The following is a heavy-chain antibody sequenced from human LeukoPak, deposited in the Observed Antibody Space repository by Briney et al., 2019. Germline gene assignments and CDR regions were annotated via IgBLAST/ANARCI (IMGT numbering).Heavy chain of an antibody. CDR1: GFTFGDYA. CDR2: IKQDGSEK. CDR3: ARDLTTVTTREYFDY. J-gene: IGHJ4*02. D-gene: IGHD4-17*01. Sequence: GGSLRLSCTASGFTFGDYAMSWVRQAPGKGLEWVANIKQDGSEKYYVDSVKGRFTISRDNAKNSLYLQMNSLRAEDTAVYYCARDLTTVTTREYFDYWGPGTLVTVSS. V-gene: IGHV3-7*05.